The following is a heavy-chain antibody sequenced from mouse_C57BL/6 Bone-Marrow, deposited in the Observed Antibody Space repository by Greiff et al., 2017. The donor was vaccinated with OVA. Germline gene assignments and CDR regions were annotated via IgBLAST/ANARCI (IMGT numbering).Heavy chain of an antibody. CDR3: ASEGDYFYYFVD. J-gene: IGHJ2*01. CDR1: GFTISDYY. Sequence: EVHLEQSEPGLVQPGTSMKLSCTASGFTISDYYMAWVRQVPEKGLEWVANINSDGSSTYYLDSLKGRFIISIDTATNILYLQMGSLKSEDTATYYCASEGDYFYYFVDRGQGTTLTVSS. CDR2: INSDGSST. D-gene: IGHD2-13*01. V-gene: IGHV5-16*01.